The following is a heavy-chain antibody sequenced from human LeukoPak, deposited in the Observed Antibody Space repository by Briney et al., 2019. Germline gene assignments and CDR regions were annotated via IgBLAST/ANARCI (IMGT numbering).Heavy chain of an antibody. J-gene: IGHJ4*02. V-gene: IGHV3-23*01. Sequence: PGGSLRLSCAASGFTFSSYAMSWVRQAPGKGLEWVSAISGSGGSTYYADSVKGRFTISRDNSKNTLYLQMNSLRAEDTAVYYCAIGGSRIVVVPTYYFDYWGQGTLVTVSS. CDR1: GFTFSSYA. D-gene: IGHD3-22*01. CDR3: AIGGSRIVVVPTYYFDY. CDR2: ISGSGGST.